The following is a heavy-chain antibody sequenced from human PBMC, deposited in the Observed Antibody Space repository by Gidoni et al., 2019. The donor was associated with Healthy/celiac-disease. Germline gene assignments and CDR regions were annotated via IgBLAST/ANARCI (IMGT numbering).Heavy chain of an antibody. CDR3: ARAGVDYDFWSGGTTPNWFDP. J-gene: IGHJ5*02. CDR1: VGSISSGGYY. D-gene: IGHD3-3*01. V-gene: IGHV4-31*03. Sequence: QVQLQESGPGLVKPSQTLSLTCTVSVGSISSGGYYWSWIRQHPGKGLEWIGYIYYSGSTYYNPSLKSRVTISVDTSKNQFSLKLSSVTAADTAVYYCARAGVDYDFWSGGTTPNWFDPWGQGTLVTVSS. CDR2: IYYSGST.